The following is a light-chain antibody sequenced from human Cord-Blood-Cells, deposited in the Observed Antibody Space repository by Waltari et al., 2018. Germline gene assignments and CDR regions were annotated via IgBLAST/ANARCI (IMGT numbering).Light chain of an antibody. J-gene: IGLJ3*02. CDR3: SSYTSSSTLV. CDR1: SRAVGVYNY. V-gene: IGLV2-14*01. CDR2: DVS. Sequence: QSALTQPASVSGSPGQSTHISCTGTSRAVGVYNYVSWYQQHPGKAPKLMLYDVSKRPSGVSNRFSGSKSGNTASLTISGLQAEDEADYYCSSYTSSSTLVFGGGTKLTVL.